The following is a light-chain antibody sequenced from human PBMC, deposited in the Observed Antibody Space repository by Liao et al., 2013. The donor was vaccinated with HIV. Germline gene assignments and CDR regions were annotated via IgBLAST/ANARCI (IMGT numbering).Light chain of an antibody. CDR3: QSTDSSATYIV. CDR1: QLGNKY. J-gene: IGLJ2*01. Sequence: SYELTQPPSVSVSPGQTASITCSGDQLGNKYTCWYQQKPGQSPLLVIYQDSRRPSGIPERFSGSSSGTTVTLTISGVQAEDEADYYCQSTDSSATYIVFGGVTKLTVL. CDR2: QDS. V-gene: IGLV3-25*03.